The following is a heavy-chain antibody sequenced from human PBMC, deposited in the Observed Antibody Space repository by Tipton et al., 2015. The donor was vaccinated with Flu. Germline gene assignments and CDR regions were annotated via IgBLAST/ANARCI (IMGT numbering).Heavy chain of an antibody. CDR2: VFYTGST. CDR1: GGSISSYY. Sequence: TLSLTCSVSGGSISSYYWSWIRQPPGKGLEWIGYVFYTGSTDYNPSFKSRVTISVDTSKNQFSLELISVTAADTAVYYCARIQGGYYGSESYDTWGQGMLVTVSS. V-gene: IGHV4-59*01. J-gene: IGHJ5*02. D-gene: IGHD3-10*01. CDR3: ARIQGGYYGSESYDT.